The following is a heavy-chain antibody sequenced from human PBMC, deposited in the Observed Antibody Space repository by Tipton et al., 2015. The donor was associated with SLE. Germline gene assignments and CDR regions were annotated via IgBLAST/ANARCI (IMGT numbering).Heavy chain of an antibody. V-gene: IGHV4-34*01. CDR3: APFRVYGSGSYE. CDR1: GGSFSGYY. CDR2: INHSGST. J-gene: IGHJ4*01. Sequence: TLSLTCAVYGGSFSGYYWSWIRQPPGKGLEWIGEINHSGSTNYNPSLKSRVTISVDTSKNQFSLKLSSVTAADTAVYYCAPFRVYGSGSYEWGHGTLVTVSS. D-gene: IGHD3-10*01.